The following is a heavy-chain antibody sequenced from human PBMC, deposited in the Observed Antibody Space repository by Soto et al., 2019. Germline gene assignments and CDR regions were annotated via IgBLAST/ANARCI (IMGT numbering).Heavy chain of an antibody. V-gene: IGHV3-23*01. D-gene: IGHD1-26*01. J-gene: IGHJ4*02. CDR2: ISDSGSNT. Sequence: EVQLLESGGGLVQPGGSLRLSCAGSGFTFSTYAMAWVRQAPGKALEWVSTISDSGSNTHYVDSVEGRFTISRDNSKSTVFLHMNSLRADDSAVYYCARDVGGSSLFDYWGQGTLVTDSS. CDR1: GFTFSTYA. CDR3: ARDVGGSSLFDY.